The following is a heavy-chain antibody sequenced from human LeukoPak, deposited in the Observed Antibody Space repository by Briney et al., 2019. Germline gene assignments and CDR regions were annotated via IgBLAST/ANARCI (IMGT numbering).Heavy chain of an antibody. V-gene: IGHV3-7*01. CDR3: ARHLSGITGYTYGRGIDY. CDR2: IKKDGNEK. CDR1: GFTFSSYW. D-gene: IGHD5-18*01. J-gene: IGHJ4*02. Sequence: GGSLRLSCAASGFTFSSYWMSWVRQAPGKGLEWAANIKKDGNEKYYVDSVKGRFTISRDNAKTSLYLQMNSLRAEDTAVYYCARHLSGITGYTYGRGIDYWGQGTLVTVSS.